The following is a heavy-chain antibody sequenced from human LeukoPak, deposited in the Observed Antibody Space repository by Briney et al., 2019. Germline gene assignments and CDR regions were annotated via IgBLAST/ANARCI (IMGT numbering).Heavy chain of an antibody. CDR1: GGSISSYY. Sequence: SETLSLTCTVSGGSISSYYWSWIRQPPGKGLEWIGYIYYSGSTNYNPSLKSRVTISVDTSKNQFSLKLSSVTAADTAVYYCARWRTTGGYYYGMDVWGQGTTVTVSS. J-gene: IGHJ6*02. D-gene: IGHD1-1*01. CDR2: IYYSGST. CDR3: ARWRTTGGYYYGMDV. V-gene: IGHV4-59*01.